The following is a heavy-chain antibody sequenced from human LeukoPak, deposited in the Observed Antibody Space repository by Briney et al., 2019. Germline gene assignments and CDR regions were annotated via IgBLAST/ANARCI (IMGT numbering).Heavy chain of an antibody. V-gene: IGHV3-11*01. J-gene: IGHJ4*02. Sequence: GGSLRLSCAASGFTFSDYYMSWIRQAPGKGLEWVSYISSSGSTIYYADSVKGRFTISRDNAKNSLYLQMNSLRAEGTAVYYCAKAKFYNLATFDYWGQGALVTVSS. CDR1: GFTFSDYY. CDR3: AKAKFYNLATFDY. D-gene: IGHD5-24*01. CDR2: ISSSGSTI.